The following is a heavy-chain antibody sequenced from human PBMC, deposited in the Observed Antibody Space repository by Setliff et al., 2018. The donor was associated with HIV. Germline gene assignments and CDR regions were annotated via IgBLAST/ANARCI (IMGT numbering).Heavy chain of an antibody. J-gene: IGHJ4*02. V-gene: IGHV1-69*10. CDR3: ARGQRRVVPAAD. D-gene: IGHD2-2*01. CDR1: GDTFSSYA. CDR2: IIPILGIA. Sequence: GASVKVSCKASGDTFSSYAISWVRQAPGQGLEWMGGIIPILGIANYAQKLQGRVTMTTDTSTSTAYMELRSLRSDDTAVYYCARGQRRVVPAADWGQGTLVTVSS.